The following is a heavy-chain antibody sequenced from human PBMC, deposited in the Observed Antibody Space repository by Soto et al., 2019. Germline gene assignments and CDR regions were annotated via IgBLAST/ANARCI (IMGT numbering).Heavy chain of an antibody. CDR1: GYSISRGYY. J-gene: IGHJ4*02. CDR3: ARDDFDSGGYSIDY. V-gene: IGHV4-38-2*02. CDR2: IHHRGNT. D-gene: IGHD3-22*01. Sequence: PSETLSLTCVVSGYSISRGYYWGCIRQPPGKGLEWIGSIHHRGNTYYNPSLKRRVTISLDTSKNQFSLKLNSATAADTAVYFCARDDFDSGGYSIDYWGQGTLVTVYS.